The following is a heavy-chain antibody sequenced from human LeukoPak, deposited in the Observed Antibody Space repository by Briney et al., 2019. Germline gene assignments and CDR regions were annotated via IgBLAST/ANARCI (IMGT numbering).Heavy chain of an antibody. J-gene: IGHJ4*02. CDR2: IRCQTEGGRA. D-gene: IGHD3-9*01. CDR1: GFTFNNVW. V-gene: IGHV3-15*01. CDR3: TTDRDLYDILTGLPGFDY. Sequence: GGSLRFPCVASGFTFNNVWMSWVRQGPGKGLEWVGRIRCQTEGGRADYAAAVKGRLTISRDDSKSTLYLQMNSLKTEDTGLYYCTTDRDLYDILTGLPGFDYWGQGTLVSVSS.